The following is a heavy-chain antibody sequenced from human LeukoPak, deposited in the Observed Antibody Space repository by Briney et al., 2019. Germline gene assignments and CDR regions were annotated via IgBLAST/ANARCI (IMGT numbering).Heavy chain of an antibody. CDR1: GGSISGGSYY. Sequence: SQTLSLTCTVSGGSISGGSYYWSWIRQPAGKGLEWIGRIYTSGSTNYNPSLKSRVTISVGTSKNQFSLKLSPVTAADTAVYYCARDSSGYSPFDYWGQGTLVTVSS. D-gene: IGHD3-22*01. J-gene: IGHJ4*02. CDR2: IYTSGST. V-gene: IGHV4-61*02. CDR3: ARDSSGYSPFDY.